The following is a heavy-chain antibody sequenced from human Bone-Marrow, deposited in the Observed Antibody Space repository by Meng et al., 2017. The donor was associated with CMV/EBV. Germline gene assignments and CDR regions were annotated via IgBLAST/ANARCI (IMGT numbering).Heavy chain of an antibody. CDR3: ARGGRYCSSTSCYTKWYFEL. V-gene: IGHV1-2*02. D-gene: IGHD2-2*02. Sequence: ASVNVSCKASGYNFTGYYMHWVRQAPGQGLEWMGWINPNSGGTNYARKFQGRITMTRDTSISTAYMELRRLRSDDTAVYYCARGGRYCSSTSCYTKWYFELWGHGTLVTVSS. CDR1: GYNFTGYY. CDR2: INPNSGGT. J-gene: IGHJ2*01.